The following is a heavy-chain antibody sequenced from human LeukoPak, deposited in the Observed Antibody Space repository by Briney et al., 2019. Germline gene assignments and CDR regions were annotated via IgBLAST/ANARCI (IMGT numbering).Heavy chain of an antibody. V-gene: IGHV3-73*01. D-gene: IGHD2-8*01. CDR1: GFTFSDSA. CDR3: TRRDDIVLETPNDY. Sequence: RVSLRLSCAASGFTFSDSAIHWVRQASGKGLEWVGRTRSKGNSYATAYAVLVKGRFTISRDDSKNTAYLQMNSLKSEDTAVYYCTRRDDIVLETPNDYWGQGTLVTLSS. CDR2: TRSKGNSYAT. J-gene: IGHJ4*02.